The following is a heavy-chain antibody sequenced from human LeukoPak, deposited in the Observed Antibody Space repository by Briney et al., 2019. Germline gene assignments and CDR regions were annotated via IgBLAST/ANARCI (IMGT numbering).Heavy chain of an antibody. CDR2: IYYSGST. J-gene: IGHJ4*02. CDR1: GGSISSSSYY. Sequence: PSETLSLTRTVSGGSISSSSYYWGWIRQPPGKGLEWIGSIYYSGSTYYNPSLKSRVTISVDTSKNQFSLKLSSVTAADTAVYYCARPGNDYGDSSFDYWGQGTLVTVSS. D-gene: IGHD4-17*01. V-gene: IGHV4-39*01. CDR3: ARPGNDYGDSSFDY.